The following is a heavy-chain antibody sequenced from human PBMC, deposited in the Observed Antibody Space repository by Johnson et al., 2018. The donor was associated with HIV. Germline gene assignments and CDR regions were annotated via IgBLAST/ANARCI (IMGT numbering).Heavy chain of an antibody. CDR1: GFTFSSYA. CDR2: ISYAGSNK. Sequence: QMLLVESGGGVVQPGRSLRLSCAASGFTFSSYAMHWVRQAPGKGLEWVAVISYAGSNKYYADSVKGRFTISRDNSKNTLYLQRNSLRAEDTAVYYWGRGYWSRSSCENEECNALNSWAKGRIVTVCS. V-gene: IGHV3-30-3*01. D-gene: IGHD2-2*01. CDR3: GRGYWSRSSCENEECNALNS. J-gene: IGHJ3*02.